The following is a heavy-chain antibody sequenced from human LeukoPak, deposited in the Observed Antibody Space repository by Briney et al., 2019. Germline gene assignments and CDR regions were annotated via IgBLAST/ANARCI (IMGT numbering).Heavy chain of an antibody. V-gene: IGHV4-30-2*01. D-gene: IGHD3-16*01. CDR1: GGSISSGGYY. CDR2: IYHSGST. J-gene: IGHJ3*02. CDR3: ARDMSLDI. Sequence: SETLSLTCTVSGGSISSGGYYWSRIRQPPGKGLEWIGYIYHSGSTYYNPSLKSRVTISVDRSKNQFSLKLSSVTAADTAVYYCARDMSLDIWGQGTMVTVSS.